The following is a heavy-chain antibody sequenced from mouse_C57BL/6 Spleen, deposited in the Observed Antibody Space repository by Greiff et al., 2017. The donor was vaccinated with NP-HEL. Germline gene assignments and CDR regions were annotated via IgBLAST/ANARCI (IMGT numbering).Heavy chain of an antibody. D-gene: IGHD1-1*01. V-gene: IGHV1-62-2*01. CDR1: GYTFTEYT. CDR3: ARHEVYYYGSSGYFDV. CDR2: FYPGSGSI. Sequence: VMLVESGAELVKPGASVKLSCKASGYTFTEYTIHWVKQRSGQGLEWIGWFYPGSGSIKYNEKFKDKATLTADKSSSTVYMELSRLTSEDSAVYFCARHEVYYYGSSGYFDVWGTGTTVTVSS. J-gene: IGHJ1*03.